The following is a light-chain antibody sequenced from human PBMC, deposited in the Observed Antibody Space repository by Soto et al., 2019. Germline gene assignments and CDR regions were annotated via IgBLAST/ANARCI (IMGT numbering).Light chain of an antibody. CDR3: QQYNNWPART. CDR1: QSVSSN. CDR2: GAS. Sequence: EIGVSQSPATVSVSAGERTTLACGASQSVSSNLAWYQQKPGQAPRLLIYGASTRATGIPARFSGSGSGTEFTITISSLQSEDFAVYYCQQYNNWPARTFGQGTKVDIK. V-gene: IGKV3-15*01. J-gene: IGKJ1*01.